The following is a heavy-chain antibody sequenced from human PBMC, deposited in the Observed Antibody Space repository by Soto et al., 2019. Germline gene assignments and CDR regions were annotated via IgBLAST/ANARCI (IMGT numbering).Heavy chain of an antibody. D-gene: IGHD2-15*01. CDR2: IRSKAYGGTT. Sequence: GVLGLSCSASGFTFGDYSIGWFRPAPGEGLGVVGFIRSKAYGGTTEYAASVEGRFTISRDDSKSIAYLQMNSLKTEDTAVYYCTRDDLYCSGGSCSYFNWFDPWGQGTLVTVSS. V-gene: IGHV3-49*03. CDR3: TRDDLYCSGGSCSYFNWFDP. CDR1: GFTFGDYS. J-gene: IGHJ5*02.